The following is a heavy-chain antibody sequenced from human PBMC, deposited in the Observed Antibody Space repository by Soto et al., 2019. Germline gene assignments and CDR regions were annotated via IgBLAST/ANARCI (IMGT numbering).Heavy chain of an antibody. CDR2: NNAGDGNT. Sequence: WASVKVSCKASGYTFNTYAIHWVRQAPGQSLEWMGWNNAGDGNTKYSQKFQGRVTITSDTSASTAYMELSSLRSEDPAVYYCARDLVRSLEWTYMYYFDYWGQGXLVTVYS. V-gene: IGHV1-3*01. CDR1: GYTFNTYA. D-gene: IGHD3-3*01. CDR3: ARDLVRSLEWTYMYYFDY. J-gene: IGHJ4*02.